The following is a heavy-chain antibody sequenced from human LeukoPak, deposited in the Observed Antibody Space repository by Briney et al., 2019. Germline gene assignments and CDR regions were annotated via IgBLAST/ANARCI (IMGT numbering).Heavy chain of an antibody. CDR1: GYTFTGYY. CDR2: INPNSGGT. CDR3: ARGSTYYDILTGYQERAYFDY. D-gene: IGHD3-9*01. V-gene: IGHV1-2*06. J-gene: IGHJ4*02. Sequence: ASVKASCKASGYTFTGYYMHWVRQAPGQGLEWMGRINPNSGGTNYAQKFQGRVTMTRDTSISTAYMELSRLRSDDTAVYYCARGSTYYDILTGYQERAYFDYWGQGTLVTVSS.